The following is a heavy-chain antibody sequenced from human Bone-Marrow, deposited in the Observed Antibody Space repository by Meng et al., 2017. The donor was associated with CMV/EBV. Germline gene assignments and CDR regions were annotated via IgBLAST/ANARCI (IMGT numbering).Heavy chain of an antibody. J-gene: IGHJ4*02. D-gene: IGHD4-23*01. CDR2: IYHSGSA. CDR3: ARDLGTVAPGY. CDR1: GASISSKNW. V-gene: IGHV4-4*02. Sequence: CDVSGASISSKNWWSWVRQPPGKGLEWIGEIYHSGSANYNPSLNSRVTISVDKSKNQLSLKVTSMTAADTAVYYCARDLGTVAPGYWGQGTLVTVSS.